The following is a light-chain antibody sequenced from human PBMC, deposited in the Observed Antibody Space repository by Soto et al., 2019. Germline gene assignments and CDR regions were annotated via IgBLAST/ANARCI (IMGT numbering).Light chain of an antibody. Sequence: DIHMTRSPSTLSASVGDRVTISCRASQDISNFLAWYQHKPGKAPNLIIYDASTLQTGVPSRFRGSGFGTEFTLTISGLQPYDFATYFCQLHGDCSHAALGQGTK. CDR3: QLHGDCSHAA. V-gene: IGKV1-5*01. CDR2: DAS. CDR1: QDISNF. J-gene: IGKJ2*01.